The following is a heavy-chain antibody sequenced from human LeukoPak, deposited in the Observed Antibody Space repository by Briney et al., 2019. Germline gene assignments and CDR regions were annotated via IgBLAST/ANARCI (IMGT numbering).Heavy chain of an antibody. CDR1: GGTFSSYA. Sequence: GASVKVSCKASGGTFSSYAISWVRQAPGQGLEWMGRIIPILGIANYAQKFQGRVTITADKSTSTAYMELSSLRSEDTAVYYCAREWQDSSASGGGWFDPWGQGTLVTVSS. D-gene: IGHD3-22*01. V-gene: IGHV1-69*04. CDR2: IIPILGIA. J-gene: IGHJ5*02. CDR3: AREWQDSSASGGGWFDP.